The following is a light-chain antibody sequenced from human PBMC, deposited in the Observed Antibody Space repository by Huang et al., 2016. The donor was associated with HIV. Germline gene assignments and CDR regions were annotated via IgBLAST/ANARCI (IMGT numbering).Light chain of an antibody. CDR1: QSVSSY. CDR2: ATS. Sequence: DIVLTQSPATLSLSPGDRATLSCRASQSVSSYFAWYQQKPGQAPRLIIYATSNRATGVPARFSGSGSGTDFTLTISSLEPEDFANYYCQQRISWPPSYTFGQGTKVEI. V-gene: IGKV3-11*01. J-gene: IGKJ2*01. CDR3: QQRISWPPSYT.